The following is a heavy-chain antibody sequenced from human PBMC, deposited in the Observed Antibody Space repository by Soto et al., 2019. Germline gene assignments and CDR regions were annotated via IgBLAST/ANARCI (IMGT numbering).Heavy chain of an antibody. CDR2: MFYSGLS. CDR3: APLTVSLSGPYGIHV. D-gene: IGHD2-15*01. Sequence: QLHLQESGPGLVKPSETLSLTCSVSGYSVSSRDYYWAWIRQPPGKGLEWIGSMFYSGLSYYNPSLKSRVTLSGDKSKNQFSVRLNSVTAADTAVYYCAPLTVSLSGPYGIHVWGQGTTVTVSS. CDR1: GYSVSSRDYY. J-gene: IGHJ6*02. V-gene: IGHV4-39*01.